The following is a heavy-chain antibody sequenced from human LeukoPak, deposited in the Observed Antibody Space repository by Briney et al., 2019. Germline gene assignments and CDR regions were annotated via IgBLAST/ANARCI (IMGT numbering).Heavy chain of an antibody. J-gene: IGHJ6*02. CDR1: GGSISSYY. D-gene: IGHD3-10*01. Sequence: SETLSLTCTVSGGSISSYYWSWIRQPPGKGLEWIGYNYYSGSTNYNPSLKSRVAISVHTSKNQFSLNLSSVTAADTAVYYCARSGISGTYDYYYYGMDVWGQGTTVTVSS. V-gene: IGHV4-59*08. CDR2: NYYSGST. CDR3: ARSGISGTYDYYYYGMDV.